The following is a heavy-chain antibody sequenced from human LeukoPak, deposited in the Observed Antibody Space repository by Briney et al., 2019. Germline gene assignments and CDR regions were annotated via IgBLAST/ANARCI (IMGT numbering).Heavy chain of an antibody. CDR1: GFTFSSYA. Sequence: RGSLRLSCAAAGFTFSSYAMSWVRQAPGKGLEWVSAISGSGGSTYYADSVKGRFTISRDKSKNTMYLQMNSLRAEDTAVYYCAKDGPLTYYYDSSGYSPFDFWGQGTLVSVSS. V-gene: IGHV3-23*01. CDR2: ISGSGGST. CDR3: AKDGPLTYYYDSSGYSPFDF. D-gene: IGHD3-22*01. J-gene: IGHJ4*02.